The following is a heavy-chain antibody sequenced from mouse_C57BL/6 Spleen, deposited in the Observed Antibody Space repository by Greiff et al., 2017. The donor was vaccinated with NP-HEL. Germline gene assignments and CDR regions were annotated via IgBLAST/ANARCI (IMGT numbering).Heavy chain of an antibody. CDR3: AILYYGSSYDYAMDY. CDR1: GFSLTSYG. D-gene: IGHD1-1*01. J-gene: IGHJ4*01. Sequence: QVQLKESGPGLVAPSQSLSITCTVSGFSLTSYGVDWVRQSPGKGLEWLGVIWGVGSTNYNSALKSRLSISKDNSKSQVFLKMNSLQTDDTAMYYCAILYYGSSYDYAMDYWGQGTSVTVSS. CDR2: IWGVGST. V-gene: IGHV2-6*01.